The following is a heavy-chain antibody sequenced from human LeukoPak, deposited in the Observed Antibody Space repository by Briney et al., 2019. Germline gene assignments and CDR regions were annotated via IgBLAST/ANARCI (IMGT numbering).Heavy chain of an antibody. D-gene: IGHD3-3*01. J-gene: IGHJ5*02. CDR1: GFTFSDYY. V-gene: IGHV3-11*04. Sequence: GGSLRLSCAASGFTFSDYYMSWIRQAPGKGLEWVSYISSSGSTIYYADSVKGRFTISRDNAKNSLYLQMNSLRAEDTAVYYCARSEWLSPHWFDPWGQGTLVTVSS. CDR2: ISSSGSTI. CDR3: ARSEWLSPHWFDP.